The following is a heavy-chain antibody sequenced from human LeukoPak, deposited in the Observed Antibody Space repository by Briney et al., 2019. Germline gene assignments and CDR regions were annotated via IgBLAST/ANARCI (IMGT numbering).Heavy chain of an antibody. J-gene: IGHJ4*02. V-gene: IGHV4-34*01. CDR3: ARSGGLIPAAHDY. D-gene: IGHD2-2*01. CDR2: INHSGST. CDR1: GGSFSGYY. Sequence: SSETLSLTCAVYGGSFSGYYWSWIRQPPGKGLEWIGEINHSGSTNYNPSLKSRVTISVDTSKNQFSLKLSSVTAADTAVYYCARSGGLIPAAHDYWGQGTLVTVSS.